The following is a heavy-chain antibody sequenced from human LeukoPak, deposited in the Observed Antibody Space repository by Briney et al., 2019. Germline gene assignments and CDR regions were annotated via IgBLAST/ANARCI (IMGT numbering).Heavy chain of an antibody. CDR2: ITYDGGKK. CDR3: AKHSRRDLPSDS. J-gene: IGHJ4*02. V-gene: IGHV3-30*04. D-gene: IGHD2-15*01. Sequence: GGSLRLSCAASQFTFSNYAFHWVRQAPGKGLEWVALITYDGGKKDYADSVKGRFTISRDNSKNTLYLQMNSLRADDTAVYYCAKHSRRDLPSDSWGQGTLVTVSS. CDR1: QFTFSNYA.